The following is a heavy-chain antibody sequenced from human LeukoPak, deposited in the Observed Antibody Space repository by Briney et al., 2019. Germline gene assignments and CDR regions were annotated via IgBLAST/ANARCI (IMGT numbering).Heavy chain of an antibody. CDR1: GGSISSYY. CDR3: ARGSIAPRPEWFDP. D-gene: IGHD6-6*01. Sequence: SETLSLTCTFSGGSISSYYWSWIRQPAGKGLEWIGRIYTSGSTNYNPSLKSRVTISVDKSKNQFSLKLSSVTAADTAVYYCARGSIAPRPEWFDPWGQGTLVTVSS. J-gene: IGHJ5*02. CDR2: IYTSGST. V-gene: IGHV4-4*07.